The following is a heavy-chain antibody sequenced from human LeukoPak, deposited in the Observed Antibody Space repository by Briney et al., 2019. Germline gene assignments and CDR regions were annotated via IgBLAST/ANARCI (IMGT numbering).Heavy chain of an antibody. D-gene: IGHD6-19*01. V-gene: IGHV3-9*01. CDR2: ISWNRGSI. CDR1: GFTFDDCA. J-gene: IGHJ4*02. Sequence: SLRLSCAASGFTFDDCATHWVRQAPGKGLEWVSGISWNRGSIGYADSVKGRFTISRDNAKNSLYLQINSLRAEDTALYYCAKDSEAVAEYYFDYLGQGTLVTVPS. CDR3: AKDSEAVAEYYFDY.